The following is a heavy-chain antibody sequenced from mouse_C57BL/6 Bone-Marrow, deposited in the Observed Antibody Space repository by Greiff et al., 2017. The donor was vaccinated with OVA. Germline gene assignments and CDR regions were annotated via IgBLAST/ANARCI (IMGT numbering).Heavy chain of an antibody. Sequence: VKLVESGAELARPGASVKLSCKASGYTFTSYGISWVKQRTGQGLEWIGEIYPRSGNTYYNEKFKGKATLTADKSSSTAYMELRSLTSEDSAVYFCAREELRAWFAYWGQGTLVTVSA. D-gene: IGHD2-4*01. CDR3: AREELRAWFAY. CDR1: GYTFTSYG. J-gene: IGHJ3*01. V-gene: IGHV1-81*01. CDR2: IYPRSGNT.